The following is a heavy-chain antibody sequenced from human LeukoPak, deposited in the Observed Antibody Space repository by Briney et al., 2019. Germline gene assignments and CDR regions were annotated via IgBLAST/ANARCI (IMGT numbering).Heavy chain of an antibody. J-gene: IGHJ4*02. CDR3: AKEDTLTTVYFDY. D-gene: IGHD4-17*01. Sequence: GGSLRLSCAASGFTFSSYAMSWVRQAPGKGLEWVSAISGSDDSTYYADSVKGRSTISRDNSRNTLYLQVNSLRAEDTAVYYCAKEDTLTTVYFDYWGQGTLVTVSS. V-gene: IGHV3-23*01. CDR1: GFTFSSYA. CDR2: ISGSDDST.